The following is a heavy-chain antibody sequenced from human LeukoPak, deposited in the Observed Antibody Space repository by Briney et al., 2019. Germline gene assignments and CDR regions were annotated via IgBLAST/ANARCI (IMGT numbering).Heavy chain of an antibody. CDR2: INPNGAYT. CDR1: GYIFVNYY. Sequence: AASVKVSCKASGYIFVNYYIHWVRQAPGQGLEWMALINPNGAYTTNAQKFQGRVTMTEDTSTDTAYMELSSLRSEDTAVYYCATVNLGQGVYYFDYWGQGTLVTVSS. D-gene: IGHD6-13*01. J-gene: IGHJ4*02. CDR3: ATVNLGQGVYYFDY. V-gene: IGHV1-46*01.